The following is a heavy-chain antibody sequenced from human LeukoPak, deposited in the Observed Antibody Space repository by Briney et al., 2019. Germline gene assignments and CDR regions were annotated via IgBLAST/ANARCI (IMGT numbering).Heavy chain of an antibody. V-gene: IGHV3-23*01. CDR3: AKRAQATDYFFYAMDV. CDR2: VSGSSGST. CDR1: GFTFSNFA. Sequence: GGSLRLSCAASGFTFSNFAMTWVRQAPGKGLEWVSYVSGSSGSTSYADSVKGRFSISRDNSKNTLYLQMYGLRVEDTAIYYCAKRAQATDYFFYAMDVWGQGTAVTVSS. D-gene: IGHD1-26*01. J-gene: IGHJ6*02.